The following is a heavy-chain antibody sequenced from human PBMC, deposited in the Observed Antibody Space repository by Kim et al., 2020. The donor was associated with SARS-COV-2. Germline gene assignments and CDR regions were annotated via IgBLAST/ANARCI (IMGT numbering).Heavy chain of an antibody. CDR3: ARGGQQLVLG. D-gene: IGHD6-13*01. CDR2: RT. Sequence: RTYYNPSLKRRVTISVDTSKHQFSLKLISVTAADTAVYYCARGGQQLVLGWGQGTLVTVSS. V-gene: IGHV4-30-2*05. J-gene: IGHJ4*02.